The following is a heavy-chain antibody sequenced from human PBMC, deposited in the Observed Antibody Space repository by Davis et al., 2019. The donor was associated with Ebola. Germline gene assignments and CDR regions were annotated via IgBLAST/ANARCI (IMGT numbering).Heavy chain of an antibody. D-gene: IGHD4-17*01. CDR3: ARDRWNGDYLFDY. CDR2: ISSSSSYI. CDR1: GFTFSSYS. Sequence: GESLKISCAASGFTFSSYSMNWVRQAPGKGLEWVSSISSSSSYIYYADSVKGRFTISRDNAKNSLYLQMNSLRAEDMAVYYCARDRWNGDYLFDYWGQGTLVTVSS. V-gene: IGHV3-21*01. J-gene: IGHJ4*02.